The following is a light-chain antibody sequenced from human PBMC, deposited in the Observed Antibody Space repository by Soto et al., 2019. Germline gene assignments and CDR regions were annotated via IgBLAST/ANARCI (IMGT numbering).Light chain of an antibody. J-gene: IGKJ4*01. CDR1: QSISRSY. CDR3: QQFNTWPPVT. CDR2: ATS. V-gene: IGKV3D-20*02. Sequence: EIVLTQSPATLSLSPGESATLSCRASQSISRSYLAWYQQKPGQAPRLLIHATSTRATGVPDRFSGSGSGTDFTLTISRLEPEDFAVYYCQQFNTWPPVTFGGGTKVEIK.